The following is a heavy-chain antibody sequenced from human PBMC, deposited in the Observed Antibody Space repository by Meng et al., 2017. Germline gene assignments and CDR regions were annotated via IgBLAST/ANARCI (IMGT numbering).Heavy chain of an antibody. Sequence: QGQLVQSGFDVKKPGASVKVSCKASGYTLTSYAMNWVRQAPGQGLEWMGWINTNTGNPTYAQGFTGRFVFSLDTSVSTAYLQISSLKAEDTAVYYCATISPRDSSGLSFDYWGQGTLVTVSS. CDR3: ATISPRDSSGLSFDY. V-gene: IGHV7-4-1*02. CDR2: INTNTGNP. D-gene: IGHD3-22*01. CDR1: GYTLTSYA. J-gene: IGHJ4*02.